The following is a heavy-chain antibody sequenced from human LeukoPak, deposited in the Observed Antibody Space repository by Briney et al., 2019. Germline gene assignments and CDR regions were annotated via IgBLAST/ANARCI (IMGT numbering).Heavy chain of an antibody. CDR3: ARAQLWFGELFPLDY. J-gene: IGHJ4*02. CDR1: GYTFTSYA. CDR2: INAGNGNT. D-gene: IGHD3-10*01. Sequence: GASVTVSCTASGYTFTSYAMHWVRQAPGQRLEWMGWINAGNGNTKYSQKFQGRVTITRDTSASTAYMELSSLRSEDTAVYYCARAQLWFGELFPLDYWGQGTLVTVSS. V-gene: IGHV1-3*01.